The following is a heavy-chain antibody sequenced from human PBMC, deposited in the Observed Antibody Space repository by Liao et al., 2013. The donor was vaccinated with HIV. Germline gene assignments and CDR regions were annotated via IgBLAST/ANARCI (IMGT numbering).Heavy chain of an antibody. V-gene: IGHV4-39*07. CDR2: IFYSGST. CDR3: ARMGTSTEYYDMWSGYYSHVQQGTHFDH. D-gene: IGHD3-3*01. J-gene: IGHJ4*02. CDR1: GGSISSTGYY. Sequence: QLQLRESGPGLVKPSETLSLTCTVSGGSISSTGYYWGWIRQPPGKGLEWIGSIFYSGSTYYNPSLKSRVTISLDTSKNQFSLKLSSVTAADTAVYYCARMGTSTEYYDMWSGYYSHVQQGTHFDHWGQGTLVTVSS.